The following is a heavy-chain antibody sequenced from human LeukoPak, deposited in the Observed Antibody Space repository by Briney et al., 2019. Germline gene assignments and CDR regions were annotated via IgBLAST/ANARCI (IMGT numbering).Heavy chain of an antibody. V-gene: IGHV4-59*02. J-gene: IGHJ6*03. CDR2: IFCGSRH. D-gene: IGHD4-23*01. CDR3: ARTRGGVVTRVRNYYYYYMDV. Sequence: SETLSLTCTVSGVTVSSYYWSWIRQAPGMGLEWVGYIFCGSRHNYNPSLKSRATISVDTSRNQFSLKLSSVTAADTAMYYCARTRGGVVTRVRNYYYYYMDVWGKGTTVTISS. CDR1: GVTVSSYY.